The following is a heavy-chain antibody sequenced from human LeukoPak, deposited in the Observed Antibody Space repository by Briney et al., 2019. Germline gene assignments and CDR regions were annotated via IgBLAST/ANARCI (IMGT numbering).Heavy chain of an antibody. CDR2: IYYSGST. V-gene: IGHV4-59*01. CDR3: ARVSMAPWYYYMDV. Sequence: ASETLSLTRTVSGGSISSYYWSWIRQPPGKGLEWIGYIYYSGSTNYNPYLKSRVTISVDTSKNQFSLKLSSVTAADTAVYYCARVSMAPWYYYMDVWGKGTTVTVSS. CDR1: GGSISSYY. D-gene: IGHD2/OR15-2a*01. J-gene: IGHJ6*03.